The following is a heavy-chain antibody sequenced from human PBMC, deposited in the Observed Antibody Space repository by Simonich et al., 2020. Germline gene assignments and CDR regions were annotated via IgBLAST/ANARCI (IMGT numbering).Heavy chain of an antibody. V-gene: IGHV1-2*02. CDR2: INPNSGGT. Sequence: QVQLVQPGAEVKKPGASVKVSCKAAGYTFTGYYMHWGRQAPGQGIERMGVINPNSGGTNYAQKFQGRVTMTRYTSISTAYMELSRLRSDDTAVYYCARNGLVGILTAFDIWGQGTMVTVSS. CDR3: ARNGLVGILTAFDI. J-gene: IGHJ3*02. D-gene: IGHD2-21*01. CDR1: GYTFTGYY.